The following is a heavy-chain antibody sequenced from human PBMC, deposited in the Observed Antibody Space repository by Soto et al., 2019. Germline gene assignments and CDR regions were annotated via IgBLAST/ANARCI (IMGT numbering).Heavy chain of an antibody. J-gene: IGHJ4*02. D-gene: IGHD3-10*01. CDR2: ISFDGSGE. Sequence: PGGSLRLSCSTSGFTFGAYSLHWVRQAPGKGPEWVAVISFDGSGEYYADSVKGRFTISRDNSKKILTLQMNSLRPEDSAIYYCTKGIHLMTFALPGGFDIWGQGTPVTVSS. CDR3: TKGIHLMTFALPGGFDI. V-gene: IGHV3-30*11. CDR1: GFTFGAYS.